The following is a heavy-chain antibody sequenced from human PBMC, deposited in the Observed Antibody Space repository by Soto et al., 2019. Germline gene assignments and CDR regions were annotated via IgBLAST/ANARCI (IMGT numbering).Heavy chain of an antibody. Sequence: QVQLQESGPGLVKPSETLSLTCTVSGGSVSSGSYYWSWIRQPPGKGLEWIGYIYYSGSTNYNPSLKSRVTISVDTSKNQFSLKLSSVTAADTAVYYCARGVDGDYYFDYWGQGPLVTVSS. CDR2: IYYSGST. CDR3: ARGVDGDYYFDY. J-gene: IGHJ4*02. CDR1: GGSVSSGSYY. D-gene: IGHD4-17*01. V-gene: IGHV4-61*01.